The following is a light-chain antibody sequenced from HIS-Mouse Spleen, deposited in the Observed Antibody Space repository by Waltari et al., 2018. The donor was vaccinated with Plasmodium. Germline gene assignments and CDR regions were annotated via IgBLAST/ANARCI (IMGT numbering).Light chain of an antibody. CDR1: QSVSSSY. CDR3: QQYGSSPYT. Sequence: EIVLTQSPGTLSLSHGERATLSCRASQSVSSSYLAWYQQKPCQAPRLLIYGASSRATGIPDRFSGSGSGTDFTLTISRLEPEDFAVYYCQQYGSSPYTFGQGTKLEIK. V-gene: IGKV3-20*01. J-gene: IGKJ2*01. CDR2: GAS.